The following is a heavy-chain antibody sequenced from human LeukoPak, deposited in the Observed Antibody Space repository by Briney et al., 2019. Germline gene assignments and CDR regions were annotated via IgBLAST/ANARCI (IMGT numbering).Heavy chain of an antibody. CDR3: AREKTTMYYYYGMDV. Sequence: ASVKVSCKASGGTFSSYAISWVRQAPGQGLEWMGGIIPIFGTANYAQKFQGRVTITADESTSTAYMELSSLRSEDTAVYYCAREKTTMYYYYGMDVWGQGPTVTVSS. CDR2: IIPIFGTA. J-gene: IGHJ6*02. V-gene: IGHV1-69*13. D-gene: IGHD5-12*01. CDR1: GGTFSSYA.